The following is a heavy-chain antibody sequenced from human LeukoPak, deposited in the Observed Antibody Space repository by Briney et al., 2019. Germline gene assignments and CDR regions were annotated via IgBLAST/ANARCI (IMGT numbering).Heavy chain of an antibody. CDR3: AIVQLWLDH. CDR1: GFTFSSYG. J-gene: IGHJ5*02. D-gene: IGHD5-18*01. Sequence: PGGSLRLSSAASGFTFSSYGMHWGRQAPGKGLGWVAVIRYEGSNKYYADSVKGRFTISRDNSKNTLYLQMNSLRAEDTAVFYCAIVQLWLDHWGQGTLVTVSS. CDR2: IRYEGSNK. V-gene: IGHV3-30*02.